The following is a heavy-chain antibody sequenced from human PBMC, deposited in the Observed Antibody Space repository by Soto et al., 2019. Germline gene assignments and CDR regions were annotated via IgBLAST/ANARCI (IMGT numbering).Heavy chain of an antibody. J-gene: IGHJ5*02. V-gene: IGHV4-61*01. D-gene: IGHD2-15*01. Sequence: QVQLQESGPGLVKPSETLSLTCSVSGGSVSSGNYYWSWIRQPPGKGLEWIGYIYYTGSTNYNPSLKSRVTISVDTSKNQFSLTLSSVTAADTAVYYCASALYCSGGRYSFDPWGQGTLVTVSS. CDR2: IYYTGST. CDR1: GGSVSSGNYY. CDR3: ASALYCSGGRYSFDP.